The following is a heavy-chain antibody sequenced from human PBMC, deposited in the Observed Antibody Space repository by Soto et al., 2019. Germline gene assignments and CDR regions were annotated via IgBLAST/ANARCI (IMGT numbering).Heavy chain of an antibody. CDR1: GFAFSRYA. V-gene: IGHV3-30*18. Sequence: QVKMVQSGGGVVQHGTSRRLSCAASGFAFSRYAFHGVRQAPGKGLEWMALVSSDGSQTSYIGSVKVRFTVSRDDSKNTLTRQMTSLRVEDTAVYYCAKDSNDYDHFYSGMDVWGQGTTVPGS. CDR3: AKDSNDYDHFYSGMDV. J-gene: IGHJ6*02. CDR2: VSSDGSQT. D-gene: IGHD4-17*01.